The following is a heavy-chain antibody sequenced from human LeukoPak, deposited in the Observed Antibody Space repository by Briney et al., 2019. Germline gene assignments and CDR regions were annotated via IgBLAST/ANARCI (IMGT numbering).Heavy chain of an antibody. J-gene: IGHJ4*02. CDR3: ARGGRITGTTSLFDY. D-gene: IGHD1-20*01. Sequence: SETLSLTCSVSGDSIHSSAYFWGWVRRPPGKGLEWIGSIFYNGDTFYSPSLKSRVTISVDTSKNQFSLKLSSVTAADTAVYYCARGGRITGTTSLFDYWGQGTLVTVSS. V-gene: IGHV4-39*07. CDR2: IFYNGDT. CDR1: GDSIHSSAYF.